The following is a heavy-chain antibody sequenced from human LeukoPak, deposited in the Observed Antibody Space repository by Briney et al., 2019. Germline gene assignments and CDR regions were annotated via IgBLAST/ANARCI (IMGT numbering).Heavy chain of an antibody. J-gene: IGHJ4*02. CDR1: GFTFSSYA. CDR3: AKDRRGLRYFDWLLVRWFDY. Sequence: GGSLRLSCAAPGFTFSSYAMSWVRQAPGKGLEWVSAISGSGGSTYYADSVKGRFTISRDNSKNTLYLQMNSLRAEDTAVYYCAKDRRGLRYFDWLLVRWFDYWGQGTLVTVSS. D-gene: IGHD3-9*01. CDR2: ISGSGGST. V-gene: IGHV3-23*01.